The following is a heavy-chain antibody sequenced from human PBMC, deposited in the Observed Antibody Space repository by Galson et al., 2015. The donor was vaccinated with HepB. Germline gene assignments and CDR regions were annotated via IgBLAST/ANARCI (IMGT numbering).Heavy chain of an antibody. J-gene: IGHJ6*02. CDR3: ARGGGGYSYGTGPHYYYYGMDV. V-gene: IGHV3-13*05. CDR1: GFTFSSSD. Sequence: SLRLSCAASGFTFSSSDMHWVRQATGKGLEWVSAIGTAGDPYYPGSVKGRFTISRENAKNSLYLQMNSLRAGDTAVYYCARGGGGYSYGTGPHYYYYGMDVWGQGTTVTVSS. D-gene: IGHD5-18*01. CDR2: IGTAGDP.